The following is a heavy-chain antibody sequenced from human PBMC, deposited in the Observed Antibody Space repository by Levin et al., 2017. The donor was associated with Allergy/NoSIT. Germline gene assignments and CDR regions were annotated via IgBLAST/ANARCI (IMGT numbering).Heavy chain of an antibody. J-gene: IGHJ4*02. V-gene: IGHV3-30-3*01. CDR3: ARDSEWELLHEFGN. Sequence: WGSLRLSCAASGFTFSSYAMHWVRQAPGKGLEWVAVISYDGSNNYYADSVKGRFTISRDNSKNTLYLQMNSLRAEDTAVYYCARDSEWELLHEFGNWGQGTLVTVSS. CDR2: ISYDGSNN. CDR1: GFTFSSYA. D-gene: IGHD1-26*01.